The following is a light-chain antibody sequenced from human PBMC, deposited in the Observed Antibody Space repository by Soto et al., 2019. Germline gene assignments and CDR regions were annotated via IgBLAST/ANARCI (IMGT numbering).Light chain of an antibody. CDR3: QQYNSYPWT. J-gene: IGKJ1*01. CDR2: DAS. V-gene: IGKV1-5*01. Sequence: DIQMTHSPSTLSASVGDTVTVTCRASQSVSSWLAWYQQKPGKAPKLLIYDASSLESGVPSRFSGSGSGTEFTLTISSLQPDDFATYYCQQYNSYPWTFGQGTKVDIK. CDR1: QSVSSW.